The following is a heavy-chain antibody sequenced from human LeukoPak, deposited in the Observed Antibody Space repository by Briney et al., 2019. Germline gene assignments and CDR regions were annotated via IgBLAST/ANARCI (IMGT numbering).Heavy chain of an antibody. D-gene: IGHD1-26*01. Sequence: GGSLTLSCIVAGFTFGDYAMSWVRQAPGKGLEWVGFIRSKAYRGTPEYTASVKGRFTISRDDSKKIAYLQINSLKTEDTAVYYCTRAGYDQGVVATTRWYVTYCSQGSLVTVSS. CDR2: IRSKAYRGTP. J-gene: IGHJ4*02. CDR1: GFTFGDYA. CDR3: TRAGYDQGVVATTRWYVTY. V-gene: IGHV3-49*04.